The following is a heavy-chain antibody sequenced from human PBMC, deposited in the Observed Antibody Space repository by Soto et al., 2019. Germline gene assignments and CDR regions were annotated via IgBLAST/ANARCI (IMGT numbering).Heavy chain of an antibody. CDR1: GGSISSGGYY. V-gene: IGHV4-31*03. D-gene: IGHD1-20*01. Sequence: PSETLSLTCTVSGGSISSGGYYWSWIRQHPGKGLEWIGYIYYSGSTYYNPSLKSRVTISVDTSKNQFSLKLSSVTAADTAVYYCARDPITGTSYYYYMDVWGKGTTVTVS. CDR3: ARDPITGTSYYYYMDV. CDR2: IYYSGST. J-gene: IGHJ6*03.